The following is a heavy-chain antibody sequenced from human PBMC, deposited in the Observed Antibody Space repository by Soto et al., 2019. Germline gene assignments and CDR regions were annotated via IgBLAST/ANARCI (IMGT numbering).Heavy chain of an antibody. CDR1: GYTFTSYY. Sequence: ASVKVSCKASGYTFTSYYINWVRQATGQGLEWMGWMTPNSGNTGYAQKFQGRVTMTRNTSINTAYMELSSLRSEDTAVYYCALSSTIFGVVIIPPDWFDPWGQGTLVTVSS. V-gene: IGHV1-8*01. CDR3: ALSSTIFGVVIIPPDWFDP. D-gene: IGHD3-3*01. CDR2: MTPNSGNT. J-gene: IGHJ5*02.